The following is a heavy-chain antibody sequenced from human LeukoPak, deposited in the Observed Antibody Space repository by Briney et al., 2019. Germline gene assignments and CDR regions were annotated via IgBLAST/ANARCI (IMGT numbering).Heavy chain of an antibody. J-gene: IGHJ5*02. CDR1: GGTFSSYA. CDR3: ARERLYCSGGSCYYAGWFDP. V-gene: IGHV1-69*01. CDR2: IIPIFGTA. D-gene: IGHD2-15*01. Sequence: SVKVSCKASGGTFSSYAISWVRQAPGQGLEWMGGIIPIFGTANYAQKFQGRVTITADESTSTAYMELSSLRSEDTAVYYCARERLYCSGGSCYYAGWFDPWGQGTLVTVSS.